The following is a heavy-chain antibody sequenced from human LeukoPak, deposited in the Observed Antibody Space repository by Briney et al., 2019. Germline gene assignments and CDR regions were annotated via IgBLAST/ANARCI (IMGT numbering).Heavy chain of an antibody. Sequence: PGGSLRLSCAASGFTFSTYWMHWVRQAPGKGLVWVSRIKGDGSGTSYADSVKGRFTISRDNAKNTLYLQMNSLRAEDTAVYYCARDQGWGRIDYWGQGTLVTVSS. CDR2: IKGDGSGT. V-gene: IGHV3-74*01. CDR3: ARDQGWGRIDY. D-gene: IGHD2-15*01. J-gene: IGHJ4*02. CDR1: GFTFSTYW.